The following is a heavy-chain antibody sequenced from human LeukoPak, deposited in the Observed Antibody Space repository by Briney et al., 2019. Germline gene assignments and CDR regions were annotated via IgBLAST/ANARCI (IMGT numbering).Heavy chain of an antibody. CDR3: ARGFCSGGTCGFDY. CDR1: GGSISSSSYY. D-gene: IGHD2-15*01. CDR2: IYYSGGT. Sequence: SETLSLTCTVSGGSISSSSYYWGWIRQPPGKGLEWIGSIYYSGGTYYNPSLKSRVTISVDTSKNQFSLKLSSVTAADTAVYYCARGFCSGGTCGFDYWGQGTLVSVSS. J-gene: IGHJ4*02. V-gene: IGHV4-39*01.